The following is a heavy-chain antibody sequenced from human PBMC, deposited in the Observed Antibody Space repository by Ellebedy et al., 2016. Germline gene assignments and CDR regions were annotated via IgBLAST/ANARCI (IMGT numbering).Heavy chain of an antibody. CDR2: IVVGSGNT. CDR1: GFTFTSSA. V-gene: IGHV1-58*02. Sequence: SVKVSXXASGFTFTSSAMQWVRQARGQRLEWIGWIVVGSGNTNYAQKFQERVTITRDMSTSTAYMELSSLRSEDTAVYYCAADLLGSAWDPTRRKYYYYGMDVWGQGTTVTVSS. CDR3: AADLLGSAWDPTRRKYYYYGMDV. J-gene: IGHJ6*02. D-gene: IGHD1-26*01.